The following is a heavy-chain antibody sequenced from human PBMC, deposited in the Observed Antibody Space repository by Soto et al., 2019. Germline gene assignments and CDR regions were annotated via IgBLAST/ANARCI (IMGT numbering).Heavy chain of an antibody. D-gene: IGHD6-13*01. J-gene: IGHJ2*01. CDR2: ISAYNGNT. CDR1: GYTFTSYG. CDR3: AVAAADDWYFGL. Sequence: QVQLVQSGAEVKKPGASVKVSCKASGYTFTSYGISWVRQAPGQGLEWMGWISAYNGNTNYAQKLQGRATMTTDTSTSPAYMELRSLRSDDTAVYDCAVAAADDWYFGLWGRGTLVTVSS. V-gene: IGHV1-18*01.